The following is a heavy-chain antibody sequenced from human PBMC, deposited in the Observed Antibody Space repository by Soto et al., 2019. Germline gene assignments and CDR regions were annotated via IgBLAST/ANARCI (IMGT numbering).Heavy chain of an antibody. D-gene: IGHD6-19*01. V-gene: IGHV4-4*02. Sequence: QVQLQESGPGLVKPSVTLSLTCAVSSGSISSSNWWRWARQPPGKGLEWIGEIYHSGSTNYNPSLQSRDPISVDKSKNQFSMKLSSVTAADTAVYYCASGSGWTNGIFDYWGQGTLVTVSS. CDR2: IYHSGST. CDR3: ASGSGWTNGIFDY. J-gene: IGHJ4*02. CDR1: SGSISSSNW.